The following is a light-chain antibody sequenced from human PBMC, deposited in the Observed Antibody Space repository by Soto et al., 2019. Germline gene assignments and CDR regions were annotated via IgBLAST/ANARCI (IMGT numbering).Light chain of an antibody. CDR1: SSDVGGYNY. Sequence: QSVLAQPASVSGSPGQSTIISCTGTSSDVGGYNYVSWYQQHPGKAPKFLIYEVDNRASGVSDRFSGSKSGNTASLTISGLQAEHEADYYCSSYTSSNTLVFGTGTKVTVL. CDR3: SSYTSSNTLV. J-gene: IGLJ1*01. CDR2: EVD. V-gene: IGLV2-14*01.